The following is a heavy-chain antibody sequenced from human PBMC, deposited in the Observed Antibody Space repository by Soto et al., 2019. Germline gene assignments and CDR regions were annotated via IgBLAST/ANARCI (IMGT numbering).Heavy chain of an antibody. Sequence: QVQLVQSGAEVKKPGSSVKVSCKASGGTFSSYAISWVRQAPGQGLEWMGGIIPIFGTANYAQKFQGRVTITGDESTSTAYMELSSLRSEDTAVYYCARGARHYYGSGSYYTGSAFDIWGQGTMVTVSS. CDR3: ARGARHYYGSGSYYTGSAFDI. D-gene: IGHD3-10*01. CDR2: IIPIFGTA. CDR1: GGTFSSYA. V-gene: IGHV1-69*01. J-gene: IGHJ3*02.